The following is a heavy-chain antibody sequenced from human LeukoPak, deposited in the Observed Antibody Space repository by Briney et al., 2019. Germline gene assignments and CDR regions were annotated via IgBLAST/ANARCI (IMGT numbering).Heavy chain of an antibody. D-gene: IGHD3-10*01. V-gene: IGHV3-11*06. CDR3: ARGTRRGDYYFDF. J-gene: IGHJ4*02. CDR2: INSRSNYI. CDR1: GFTFSDYY. Sequence: GGSLRLSCAASGFTFSDYYVSWIRQAPGKGLEYSSYINSRSNYIDYADSVQGRFTISRDNAKNSLYLQMNSLRAGDTAVYFCARGTRRGDYYFDFWGQGTLVTVSS.